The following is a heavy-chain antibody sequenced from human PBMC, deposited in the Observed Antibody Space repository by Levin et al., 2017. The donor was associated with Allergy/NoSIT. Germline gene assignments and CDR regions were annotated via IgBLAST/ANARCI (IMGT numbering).Heavy chain of an antibody. Sequence: QSGGSLRLSCAASGFSFSNCAMHWFRQAPGKGLEWVAVMSSDESNKYYADSVKGRFTISRDNSDNTLYLQMNSLRAEDTALYYCVRDTGDGYIFWGLIDYWGQGTPVTVSS. J-gene: IGHJ4*02. D-gene: IGHD5-24*01. V-gene: IGHV3-30-3*01. CDR1: GFSFSNCA. CDR2: MSSDESNK. CDR3: VRDTGDGYIFWGLIDY.